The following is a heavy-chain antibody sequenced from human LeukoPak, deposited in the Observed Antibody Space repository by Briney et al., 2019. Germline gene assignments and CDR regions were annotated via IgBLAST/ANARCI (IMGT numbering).Heavy chain of an antibody. CDR3: ARGHYGLDV. J-gene: IGHJ6*02. V-gene: IGHV3-30-3*01. CDR2: ISYDGSNK. CDR1: GFTFSSYA. Sequence: PGGSLRLSCAASGFTFSSYAMHWVRQAPGKGLEWVAVISYDGSNKYYADSVKGRFTISRDNSKNTLYLQMNSLRAEDTAVYYCARGHYGLDVWGQGTTATVSS.